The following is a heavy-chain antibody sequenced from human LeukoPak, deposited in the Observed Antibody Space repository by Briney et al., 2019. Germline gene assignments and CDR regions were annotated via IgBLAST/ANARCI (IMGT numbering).Heavy chain of an antibody. CDR3: ARGPYYDSSGYYYFDY. D-gene: IGHD3-22*01. CDR1: GGSISSGGYS. CDR2: IYHSGST. J-gene: IGHJ4*02. Sequence: SQTLSLTCAVSGGSISSGGYSWSWIRQPPGKGLEWIGYIYHSGSTYYNPSLKSRVTMSVDTSKNQFSLKLSSVTAADTAVYYCARGPYYDSSGYYYFDYWGQGTLVTVSS. V-gene: IGHV4-30-2*01.